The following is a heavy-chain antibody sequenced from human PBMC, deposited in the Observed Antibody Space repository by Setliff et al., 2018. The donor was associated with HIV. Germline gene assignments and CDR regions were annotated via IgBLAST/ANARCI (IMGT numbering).Heavy chain of an antibody. Sequence: GGSLRLSCTASGFTFGDYAMSWVRQAPGKGLEWVGFIRSKAYGGTTEYAASVKGRFTISRDDSKSIAYLQMNSLKTEDTAVYYCTSVLRYFDWSIDAFDIWGQGTMVTVS. CDR3: TSVLRYFDWSIDAFDI. V-gene: IGHV3-49*04. D-gene: IGHD3-9*01. CDR1: GFTFGDYA. J-gene: IGHJ3*02. CDR2: IRSKAYGGTT.